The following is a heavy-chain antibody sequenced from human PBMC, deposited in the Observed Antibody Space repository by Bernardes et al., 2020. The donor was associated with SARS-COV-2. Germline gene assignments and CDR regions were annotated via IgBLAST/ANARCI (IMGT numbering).Heavy chain of an antibody. J-gene: IGHJ4*02. V-gene: IGHV4-59*01. CDR3: ARCSPTIYLPYYFDY. D-gene: IGHD3-3*01. CDR1: GCSISCYY. CDR2: IYYSGST. Sequence: SLTFTFTGCSISCYYWSWIRQPQGKGLEWIGYIYYSGSTNYNPSLKSRVTISVDTSKNQFSLKLSSVTAADTAVYYCARCSPTIYLPYYFDYWGQGTLVTVSS.